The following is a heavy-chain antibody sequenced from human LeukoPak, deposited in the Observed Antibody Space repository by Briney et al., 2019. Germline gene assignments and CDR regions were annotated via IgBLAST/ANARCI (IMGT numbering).Heavy chain of an antibody. D-gene: IGHD3-22*01. J-gene: IGHJ4*02. CDR3: ATESPDTSGSKIDY. V-gene: IGHV3-30*02. CDR2: IRYDGSKR. Sequence: GGSLRLSCAPSGFTFRNYAMHWVRKAPGKGLEWVAFIRYDGSKRYYADSVNGRFTISRYNSKNTLYLKRSSLRGEDTAVYYCATESPDTSGSKIDYWGQGTLVTVSS. CDR1: GFTFRNYA.